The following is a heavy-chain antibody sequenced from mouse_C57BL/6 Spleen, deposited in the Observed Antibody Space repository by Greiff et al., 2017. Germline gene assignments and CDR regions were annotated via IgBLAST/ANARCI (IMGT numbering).Heavy chain of an antibody. CDR3: ARTWDRGAMDY. D-gene: IGHD4-1*01. CDR1: GFTFSDYY. CDR2: INYDGSST. J-gene: IGHJ4*01. V-gene: IGHV5-16*01. Sequence: EVQRVESEGGLVQPGSSMKLSCTASGFTFSDYYMAWVRQVPEKGLEWVANINYDGSSTYYLDSLKSRFIISRDNAKNILYLQMSSLKSEDTATYYCARTWDRGAMDYWGQGTSVTVSS.